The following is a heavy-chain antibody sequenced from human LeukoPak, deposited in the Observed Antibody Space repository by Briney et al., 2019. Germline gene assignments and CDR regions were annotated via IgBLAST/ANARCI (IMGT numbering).Heavy chain of an antibody. Sequence: PSETLSLTCIVSGGSISSSSYYWGWIRQPPGKGLEWIGSIYYSGSTYYNPSLKSRVTISVDTSKNQFSLKLSSVTAADTAVYYCARRSCSGGSCYFDYWGQGTLVTVSS. CDR2: IYYSGST. J-gene: IGHJ4*02. CDR1: GGSISSSSYY. V-gene: IGHV4-39*01. CDR3: ARRSCSGGSCYFDY. D-gene: IGHD2-15*01.